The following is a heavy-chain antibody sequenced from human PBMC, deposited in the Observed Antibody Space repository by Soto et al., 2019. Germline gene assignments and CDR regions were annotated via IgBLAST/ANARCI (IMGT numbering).Heavy chain of an antibody. CDR2: ISYDGSNK. V-gene: IGHV3-30*18. J-gene: IGHJ4*02. D-gene: IGHD2-21*02. CDR1: GFTFSSYG. CDR3: AKDKVPVVVTAPFDY. Sequence: QVQLVESGGGVVQPGRSLRLSCAASGFTFSSYGMHWFSQAPGKGLEWVAVISYDGSNKYYADSVKGRFTISRDNSKNTLYLQMNNLRAEDTAVYYCAKDKVPVVVTAPFDYWGQGTLVTVSS.